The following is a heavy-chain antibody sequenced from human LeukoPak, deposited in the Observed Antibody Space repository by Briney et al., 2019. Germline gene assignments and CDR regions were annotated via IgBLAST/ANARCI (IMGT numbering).Heavy chain of an antibody. CDR3: ARLLGVRPNAFDI. Sequence: GESLKISCKGSGYIFINYWIGWVRQLPGKGLEWMGIIYPADSDTRYSPSFQGQVTISADKSISTAYLQWSSLKASDTAMYYCARLLGVRPNAFDIWGQGTMVTVSS. CDR1: GYIFINYW. J-gene: IGHJ3*02. V-gene: IGHV5-51*01. D-gene: IGHD6-6*01. CDR2: IYPADSDT.